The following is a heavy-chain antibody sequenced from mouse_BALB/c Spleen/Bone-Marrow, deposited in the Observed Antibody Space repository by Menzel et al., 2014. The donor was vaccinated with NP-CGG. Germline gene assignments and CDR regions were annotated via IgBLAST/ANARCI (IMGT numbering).Heavy chain of an antibody. Sequence: VQLQQSGPELVKPGASVKMSCKASGFTFTRYVIHWVRQKPGQGLEWIGYINPYNDGIKYNEKFKGKATLTSDKSSSTAYMELGSLTSEDSAVYYCASGTPATSYYALDYWGQGTSVTVSS. CDR3: ASGTPATSYYALDY. V-gene: IGHV1-14*01. CDR1: GFTFTRYV. CDR2: INPYNDGI. D-gene: IGHD1-2*01. J-gene: IGHJ4*01.